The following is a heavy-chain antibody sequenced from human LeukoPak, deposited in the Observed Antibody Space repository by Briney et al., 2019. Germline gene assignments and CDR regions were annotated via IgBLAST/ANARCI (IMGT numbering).Heavy chain of an antibody. V-gene: IGHV3-21*01. D-gene: IGHD3-22*01. CDR3: VRLRRNSDTSGFYYYYDF. Sequence: GRSLRLSCLASGYTFSSYSINWVRQAPGKGLEWVSSISVRSNYIYYADSVRGRFRISRDDARDSLYLQMNSLRAEDTAVYYCVRLRRNSDTSGFYYYYDFWGQGTLVTVSS. J-gene: IGHJ4*02. CDR2: ISVRSNYI. CDR1: GYTFSSYS.